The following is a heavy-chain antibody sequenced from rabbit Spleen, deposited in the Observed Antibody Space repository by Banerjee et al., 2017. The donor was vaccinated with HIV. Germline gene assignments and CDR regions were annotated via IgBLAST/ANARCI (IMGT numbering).Heavy chain of an antibody. CDR2: INAVTGKA. CDR3: ARDTGSSFSSYGMDL. CDR1: GIDFSSDSY. Sequence: QQQLEESGGGLVKPGGTLTLTCKASGIDFSSDSYMCWVRQAPGKGLEWIACINAVTGKAVYASWAKGRFTFSKTSSTTVTLQMTSLTAADTATYFCARDTGSSFSSYGMDLWGPGTLVTVS. V-gene: IGHV1S45*01. D-gene: IGHD8-1*01. J-gene: IGHJ6*01.